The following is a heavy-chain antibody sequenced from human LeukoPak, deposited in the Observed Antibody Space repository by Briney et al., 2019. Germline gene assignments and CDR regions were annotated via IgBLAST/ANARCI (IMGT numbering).Heavy chain of an antibody. D-gene: IGHD3-10*01. CDR2: ISGSGGRT. V-gene: IGHV3-23*01. CDR1: GFTFSAYA. J-gene: IGHJ6*03. CDR3: AKDELLWFGELFGYMDV. Sequence: SGGSLRLSCAASGFTFSAYAMSWVHQAPGKGLEWVSGISGSGGRTYYADSVKGRFTISRDNSKNTLYLQMNSLRAEDTAVYYCAKDELLWFGELFGYMDVWGKGTTVTISS.